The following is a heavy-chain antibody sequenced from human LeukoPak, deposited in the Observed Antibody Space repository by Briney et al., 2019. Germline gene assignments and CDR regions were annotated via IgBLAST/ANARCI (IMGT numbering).Heavy chain of an antibody. CDR1: GDSISSYY. CDR3: ARGFWLRQGGELDY. V-gene: IGHV4-59*01. CDR2: IYDSGTT. D-gene: IGHD5-12*01. Sequence: PSETLSLTCTVSGDSISSYYWSWIRQPPGKGLEWIGNIYDSGTTNYNPSLKSRVTISVDTSKNQFSLKLTSVTAADTAVYYCARGFWLRQGGELDYWGQGTLVTVSS. J-gene: IGHJ4*02.